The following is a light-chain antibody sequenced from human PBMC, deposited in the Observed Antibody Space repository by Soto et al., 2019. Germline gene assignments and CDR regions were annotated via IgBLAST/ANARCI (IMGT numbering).Light chain of an antibody. V-gene: IGKV1-12*01. CDR2: EAS. CDR3: QHANSFPPT. Sequence: DIQMTQSPSSVSASVGERVTITCRASQAISNWLAWYQQKPGKAPKLLISEASSLQSGVPSRFSGYGSVTDFTLTISSLQPEDFATYYCQHANSFPPTFGGGTKVEI. J-gene: IGKJ4*01. CDR1: QAISNW.